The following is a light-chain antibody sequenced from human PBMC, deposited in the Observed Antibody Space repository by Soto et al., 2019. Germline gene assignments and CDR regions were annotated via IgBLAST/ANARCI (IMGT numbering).Light chain of an antibody. CDR1: QDISNY. CDR2: DAS. Sequence: DIQMTQSPSSLSASVGDRVTITCQASQDISNYLNWYQQKPGKAPKLLIYDASDLETGVPSRFSGSGSGTDFTFTISSLQPEDIATYYCQHYDNRLPLTFGGGTKVEIK. V-gene: IGKV1-33*01. CDR3: QHYDNRLPLT. J-gene: IGKJ4*01.